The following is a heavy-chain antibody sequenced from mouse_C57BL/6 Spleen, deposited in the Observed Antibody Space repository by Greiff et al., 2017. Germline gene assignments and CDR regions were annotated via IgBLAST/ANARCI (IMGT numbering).Heavy chain of an antibody. CDR1: GFTFSSYA. CDR3: AREGQLRLHY. Sequence: EVKVVESGGGLVKPGGSLKLSCAASGFTFSSYAMSWVRQTPGKRLEWVAIISDGGSYTYYPDNVKGRFTISRDNAKNNLYMQMSHLKSADTAMYYCAREGQLRLHYWGQGTTLTVSS. V-gene: IGHV5-4*01. CDR2: ISDGGSYT. D-gene: IGHD3-2*02. J-gene: IGHJ2*01.